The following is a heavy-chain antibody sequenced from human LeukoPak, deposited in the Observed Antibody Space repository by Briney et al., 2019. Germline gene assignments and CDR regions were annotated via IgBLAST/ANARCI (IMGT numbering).Heavy chain of an antibody. J-gene: IGHJ4*02. Sequence: GGSLRLSCAASGFTFSSYGMHWVRQAPGKGLEWVAVISYDGSNKYYADSVKGRFTTSRDNSKNTLYLQMNSLRAEDTAVYYCARGPYYYDSSGYYYFDYWGQGTLVTVSS. CDR1: GFTFSSYG. CDR3: ARGPYYYDSSGYYYFDY. CDR2: ISYDGSNK. D-gene: IGHD3-22*01. V-gene: IGHV3-30*03.